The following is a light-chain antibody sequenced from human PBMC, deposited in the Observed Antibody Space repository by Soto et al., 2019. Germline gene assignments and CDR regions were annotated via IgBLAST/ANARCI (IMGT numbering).Light chain of an antibody. J-gene: IGLJ2*01. CDR1: SSDVGGYNY. Sequence: QSALTQPASVSGSPGQSITISCTGTSSDVGGYNYVSWYQQHPGKAPKLMIYDVSNRPSGVSNRFSGSKSGNTASLTISGLQAEDEADYYCSSYTSSVTPHVVFGGGTQLTVL. V-gene: IGLV2-14*03. CDR2: DVS. CDR3: SSYTSSVTPHVV.